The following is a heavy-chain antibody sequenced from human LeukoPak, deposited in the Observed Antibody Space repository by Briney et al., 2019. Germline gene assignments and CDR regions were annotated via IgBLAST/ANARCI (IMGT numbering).Heavy chain of an antibody. CDR1: GGTFSSYA. CDR2: INPNSGGT. J-gene: IGHJ4*02. V-gene: IGHV1-2*02. CDR3: ARDIRQQLDV. D-gene: IGHD6-13*01. Sequence: GSSVKVSCKASGGTFSSYAISWVRQAPGQGLEWMGWINPNSGGTNYAQKFQGRVTMTRDTSISTAYMELSRLRSDDTAVYYCARDIRQQLDVWGQGTLVTVSS.